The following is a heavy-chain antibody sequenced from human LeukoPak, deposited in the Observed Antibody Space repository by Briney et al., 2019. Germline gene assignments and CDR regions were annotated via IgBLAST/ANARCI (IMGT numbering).Heavy chain of an antibody. V-gene: IGHV1-18*01. CDR2: ISPYNGNT. CDR1: GYTFTNYG. CDR3: ARDQKQWLALEGVGY. J-gene: IGHJ4*02. D-gene: IGHD6-19*01. Sequence: GASVKVSCKASGYTFTNYGITWVRQAPGQGLEWMGWISPYNGNTNYAQKFQGRVTLTTDTPTSSAYMELRSLGSDDTAVYYCARDQKQWLALEGVGYWGQGTLVTVSS.